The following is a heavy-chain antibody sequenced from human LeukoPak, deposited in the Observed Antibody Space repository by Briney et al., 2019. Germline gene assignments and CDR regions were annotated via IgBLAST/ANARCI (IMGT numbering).Heavy chain of an antibody. V-gene: IGHV1-8*03. CDR2: MNPNSGNT. J-gene: IGHJ4*02. CDR3: ARAENFMVRGVIRY. CDR1: GYTFTSYD. D-gene: IGHD3-10*01. Sequence: ASVNVSCTASGYTFTSYDINWVRQAPGQGLEWMGWMNPNSGNTGYAQKFQGRVTITRNTSISTAYMELSSLRSEDTAVYYCARAENFMVRGVIRYWGQGTLVTVSS.